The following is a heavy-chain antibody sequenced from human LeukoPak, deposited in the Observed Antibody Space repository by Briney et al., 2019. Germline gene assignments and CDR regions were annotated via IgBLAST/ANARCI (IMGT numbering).Heavy chain of an antibody. CDR3: AKGSVLRYFDWLNY. CDR2: IRYDGSNK. J-gene: IGHJ4*02. Sequence: LAGGSLRLSCAASGFTFSSYGMHWVRQAPGKGLEWVAFIRYDGSNKYYADSVKGRFTISRDNSKNTLYLQMNSLRAEDTAVYYCAKGSVLRYFDWLNYWGQGTLVTVSS. D-gene: IGHD3-9*01. V-gene: IGHV3-30*02. CDR1: GFTFSSYG.